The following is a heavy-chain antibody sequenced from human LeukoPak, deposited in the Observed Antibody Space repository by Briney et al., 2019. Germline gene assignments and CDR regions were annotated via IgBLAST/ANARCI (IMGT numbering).Heavy chain of an antibody. CDR3: ARGYGSGSYAIDY. V-gene: IGHV3-21*01. CDR2: ISSSSSYI. J-gene: IGHJ4*02. Sequence: GGSLRLSCAVSGVTFSSYEVNWVRQAPGKGLEWVSSISSSSSYIYYADSVKGRFTISRDNAKNSLYLQMNSLRAEDTAVYYCARGYGSGSYAIDYWGQGTLVTVSS. CDR1: GVTFSSYE. D-gene: IGHD3-10*01.